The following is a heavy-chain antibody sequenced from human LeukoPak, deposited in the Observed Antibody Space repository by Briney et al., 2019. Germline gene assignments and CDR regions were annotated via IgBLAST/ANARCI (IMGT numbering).Heavy chain of an antibody. D-gene: IGHD2-15*01. J-gene: IGHJ3*02. CDR1: GYTFTGYY. CDR2: INPNSGGT. V-gene: IGHV1-2*02. CDR3: ARSPIVTRAFDI. Sequence: ASLKVSCKASGYTFTGYYMHWARQAPGHGLEWMGWINPNSGGTNYAQKFQGRVTMNRDTSISTAYMELSRRRSDDTAVYYCARSPIVTRAFDIWGQGTMVTVSS.